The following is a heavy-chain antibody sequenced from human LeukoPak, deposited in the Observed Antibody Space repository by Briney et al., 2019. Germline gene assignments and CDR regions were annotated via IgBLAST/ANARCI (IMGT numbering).Heavy chain of an antibody. CDR1: GFTFSSYA. V-gene: IGHV3-23*01. CDR3: AQDPSNWTFDC. D-gene: IGHD1-1*01. J-gene: IGHJ4*02. Sequence: GGSLRLSCAASGFTFSSYAMSWVRQAPGKGLEWVSGISGSGGSTYYADSVEGRFTISRDNFRNTLYLQMNSLRAEDTAVYYCAQDPSNWTFDCWGQGTLVTVSS. CDR2: ISGSGGST.